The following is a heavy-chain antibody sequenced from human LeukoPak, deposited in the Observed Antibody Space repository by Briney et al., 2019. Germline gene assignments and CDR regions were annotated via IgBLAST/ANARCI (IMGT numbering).Heavy chain of an antibody. CDR1: GYSISSGYY. Sequence: SETLSLTCAVSGYSISSGYYWGWIRQPPGKGLEWIGSIYHSGSTYYNPSLKSRVTISVDTSKNQFSLKLSSVTAADTAVYYCARHGTMIAVVYWFDPWGQGTLVTVSS. D-gene: IGHD3-22*01. V-gene: IGHV4-38-2*01. CDR2: IYHSGST. CDR3: ARHGTMIAVVYWFDP. J-gene: IGHJ5*02.